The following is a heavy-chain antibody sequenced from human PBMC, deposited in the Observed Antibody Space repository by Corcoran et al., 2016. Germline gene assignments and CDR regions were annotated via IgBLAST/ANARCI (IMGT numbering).Heavy chain of an antibody. CDR1: GFTFSNAW. Sequence: EVQLVESGEGLVKPGGSLRLSCAASGFTFSNAWMSWVRQAPGKGLEWVGRIKSKTDGGTTDYAAPVKVRFTISRDDSKNTLYLQMNSLKTEDTAVYYCTTGPAASQYYYYYGMDVWGQGTTVTVSS. CDR2: IKSKTDGGTT. V-gene: IGHV3-15*01. J-gene: IGHJ6*02. D-gene: IGHD6-13*01. CDR3: TTGPAASQYYYYYGMDV.